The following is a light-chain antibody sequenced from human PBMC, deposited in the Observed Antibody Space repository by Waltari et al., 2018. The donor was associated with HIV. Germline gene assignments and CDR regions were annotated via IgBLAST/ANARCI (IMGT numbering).Light chain of an antibody. CDR2: TNK. CDR3: AAWDGSLRGGV. CDR1: SSNIGTND. Sequence: QSVLTQPPSASGTPGQRVTISCSGSSSNIGTNDVSWYQHRPGTAPKLLSFTNKQRPSWVPDRFSASKSGTSASLAISALQSDDEADYYCAAWDGSLRGGVFGGGTKLTV. V-gene: IGLV1-47*01. J-gene: IGLJ3*02.